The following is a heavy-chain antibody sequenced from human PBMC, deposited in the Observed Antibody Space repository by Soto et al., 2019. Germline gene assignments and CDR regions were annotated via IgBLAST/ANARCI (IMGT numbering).Heavy chain of an antibody. CDR3: ARSGYSYGYNAFDI. J-gene: IGHJ3*02. V-gene: IGHV4-34*01. CDR2: INHSGST. CDR1: GGPFSGYY. D-gene: IGHD5-18*01. Sequence: SDILSLTCAVYGGPFSGYYLSWIRQPPGKGLEWIGEINHSGSTNYNPSLKSRVTISVDTSKNQFSLKLSSVTAADTAVYYCARSGYSYGYNAFDIWGQGTMVT.